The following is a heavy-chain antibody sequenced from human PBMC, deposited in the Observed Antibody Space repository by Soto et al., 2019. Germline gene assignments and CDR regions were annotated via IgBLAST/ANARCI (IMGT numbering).Heavy chain of an antibody. D-gene: IGHD3-10*01. Sequence: SSETLSLTCTVSGGSISSSTYYWGWVRQPPGKGLEWIGEIYHSGSTNYNPSLKSRVTISVDTSKNQFSLKLSSVTAADTAVYYCAREYYGSGSYLAYFDYWGQGTLVTVSS. CDR2: IYHSGST. CDR1: GGSISSSTYY. J-gene: IGHJ4*02. CDR3: AREYYGSGSYLAYFDY. V-gene: IGHV4-39*07.